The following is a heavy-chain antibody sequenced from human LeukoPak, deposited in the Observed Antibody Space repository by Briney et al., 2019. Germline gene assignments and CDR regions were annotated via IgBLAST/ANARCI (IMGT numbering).Heavy chain of an antibody. D-gene: IGHD3-3*01. CDR3: ARDRHFGVVIRTYNWFDP. V-gene: IGHV4-39*07. J-gene: IGHJ5*02. CDR1: GGSISSSSYY. CDR2: IYYSGST. Sequence: PSETLSLTCTVSGGSISSSSYYWGWIRQPPGKGLEWIGSIYYSGSTYYNPSLKSRVTISVDTSKNQFSLMLSSVTAADTAVYYCARDRHFGVVIRTYNWFDPWGQGTLVTASS.